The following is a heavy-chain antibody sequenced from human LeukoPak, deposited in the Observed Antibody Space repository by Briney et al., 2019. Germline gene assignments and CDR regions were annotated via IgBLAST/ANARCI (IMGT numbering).Heavy chain of an antibody. CDR1: GGSISSSSYY. D-gene: IGHD3-22*01. J-gene: IGHJ3*02. V-gene: IGHV4-39*07. CDR2: IYYSGST. Sequence: SETLSLTCTVSGGSISSSSYYWGWIRQPPGKGLEWIGSIYYSGSTYYNPSLKSRVTISVDTSKNQFSLKLSSVTAADTAVYYCERVSRGTYYYDSSGYPDDAFDIWGQGTMVTVSS. CDR3: ERVSRGTYYYDSSGYPDDAFDI.